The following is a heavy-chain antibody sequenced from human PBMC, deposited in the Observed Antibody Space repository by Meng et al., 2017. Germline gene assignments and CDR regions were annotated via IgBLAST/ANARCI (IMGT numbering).Heavy chain of an antibody. D-gene: IGHD3-22*01. Sequence: GGSLRLSCAASGFTFSSYAMHWVRQAPGKGLEWVAVISYGGSNKYYADSVKGRFTISRDNSKNTLYLQMNSLRAEDTAVYYCARDLRNYYDSSGYTDYWGQGTLVTVSS. V-gene: IGHV3-30*04. J-gene: IGHJ4*02. CDR2: ISYGGSNK. CDR1: GFTFSSYA. CDR3: ARDLRNYYDSSGYTDY.